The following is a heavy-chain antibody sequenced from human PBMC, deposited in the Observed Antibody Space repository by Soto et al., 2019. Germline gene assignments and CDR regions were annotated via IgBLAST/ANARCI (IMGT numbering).Heavy chain of an antibody. CDR1: GFTFSSYS. Sequence: PGGSLRLSCAASGFTFSSYSMNWVRQAPGKGLEWVSSISSSSSYIYYADSVKGRFTISRDNAKNSLYLQMNSLRAEDTAVYYCARDPTAVTSRFDSWGQGTLVTVSS. J-gene: IGHJ5*01. D-gene: IGHD4-4*01. V-gene: IGHV3-21*01. CDR3: ARDPTAVTSRFDS. CDR2: ISSSSSYI.